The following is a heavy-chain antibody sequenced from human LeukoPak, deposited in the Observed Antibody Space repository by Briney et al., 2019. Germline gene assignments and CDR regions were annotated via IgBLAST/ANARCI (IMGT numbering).Heavy chain of an antibody. CDR2: ISSSSSTI. CDR1: GFTFSSYW. Sequence: GGSLRLSCAASGFTFSSYWMNWVRQAPGKGLEWVSYISSSSSTIYYANSVKGRFTISRDNAKNSLYLQMDSLRDEDTAVYYCARDGDVWGSYRTYYFDCWGQGTLVTVSS. V-gene: IGHV3-48*02. D-gene: IGHD3-16*02. CDR3: ARDGDVWGSYRTYYFDC. J-gene: IGHJ4*02.